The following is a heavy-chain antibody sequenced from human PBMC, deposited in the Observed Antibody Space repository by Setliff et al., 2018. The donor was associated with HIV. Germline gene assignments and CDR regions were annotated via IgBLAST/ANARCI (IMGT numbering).Heavy chain of an antibody. CDR3: ARGHLGVFAMWGYFDS. CDR1: GGSISSNSYY. V-gene: IGHV4-39*07. Sequence: PSETLSLTCTVSGGSISSNSYYWGWIRQPPGKGLEWIGSISHTGNTYYNPSLKRRVTISVDTSKNQFSLKLSSVTAADTAVYYCARGHLGVFAMWGYFDSWGQGTLVTVS. D-gene: IGHD3-16*02. J-gene: IGHJ4*02. CDR2: ISHTGNT.